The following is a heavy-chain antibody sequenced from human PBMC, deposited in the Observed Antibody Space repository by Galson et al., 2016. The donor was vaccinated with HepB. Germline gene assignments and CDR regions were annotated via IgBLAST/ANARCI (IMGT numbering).Heavy chain of an antibody. CDR1: GFTFSNFG. CDR2: LSYDGGMK. D-gene: IGHD6-13*01. CDR3: ARDFGRSWYPFIY. V-gene: IGHV3-30*03. J-gene: IGHJ4*02. Sequence: SLRLSCAASPASGFTFSNFGVHWVRQAPGKGLEWLTFLSYDGGMKYYADSVKGRFIISRDNSKNTLYLQLNSLRPDETAVYYCARDFGRSWYPFIYWGQGTLVTVSS.